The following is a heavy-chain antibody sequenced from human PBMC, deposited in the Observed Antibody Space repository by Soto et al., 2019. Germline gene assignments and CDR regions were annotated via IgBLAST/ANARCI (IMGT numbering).Heavy chain of an antibody. CDR1: GGSISSGPYY. CDR3: ARFCSGGSCYSWFDP. CDR2: NHHSGST. D-gene: IGHD2-15*01. V-gene: IGHV4-39*07. J-gene: IGHJ5*02. Sequence: SETLSLTCTVSGGSISSGPYYWAWIRQPPGKGLERIGENHHSGSTNYNPSLKSRVTISVDTSKNQFSLKLSSVTAADTAVYYCARFCSGGSCYSWFDPWGQGTLVTVSS.